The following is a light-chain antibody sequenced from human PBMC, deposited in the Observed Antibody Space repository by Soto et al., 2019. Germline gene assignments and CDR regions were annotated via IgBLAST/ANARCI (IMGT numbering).Light chain of an antibody. J-gene: IGKJ1*01. V-gene: IGKV3-20*01. CDR3: HHYGDTPRT. CDR2: GTS. CDR1: QSVSSY. Sequence: EIVLTQSASTLSLSPGERATLSWGASQSVSSYLAWYQQKPGQAPRLLIYGTSTRATGIPDRFSGSGYGTDFNLTISRLETEDFAVYYCHHYGDTPRTFGQGTKVDIK.